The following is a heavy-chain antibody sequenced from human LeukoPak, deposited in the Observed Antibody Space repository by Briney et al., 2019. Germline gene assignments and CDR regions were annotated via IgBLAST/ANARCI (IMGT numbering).Heavy chain of an antibody. D-gene: IGHD6-19*01. CDR2: INPNSGGT. V-gene: IGHV1-2*04. CDR1: GYTITSNG. J-gene: IGHJ6*02. Sequence: ASVKVSCKASGYTITSNGISWVRQAPGQGLEWMGWINPNSGGTNYAQKFQGWVTMTRDTSISTAYMELSRLRSDDTAVYYCAREEGAVAGTDYYYGMDVWDQGITATVSS. CDR3: AREEGAVAGTDYYYGMDV.